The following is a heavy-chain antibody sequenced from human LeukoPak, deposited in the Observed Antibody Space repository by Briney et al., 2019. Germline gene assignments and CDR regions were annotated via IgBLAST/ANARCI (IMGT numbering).Heavy chain of an antibody. CDR3: ARELRFGELLLNWFDP. V-gene: IGHV1-2*02. Sequence: ASVKVSCKASGHIFTGYYMHWVRQAPGQGLEWMGWINPKSGGTNYAQKFQGRVTMTRDTSISTAYMELSRLKSDDTAVYYCARELRFGELLLNWFDPWGQGTLVTVSS. CDR2: INPKSGGT. J-gene: IGHJ5*02. D-gene: IGHD3-10*01. CDR1: GHIFTGYY.